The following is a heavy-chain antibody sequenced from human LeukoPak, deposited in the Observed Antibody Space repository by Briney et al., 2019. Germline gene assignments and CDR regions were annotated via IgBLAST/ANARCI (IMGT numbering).Heavy chain of an antibody. CDR2: INHSGNT. D-gene: IGHD4-11*01. CDR3: ARSLETDYDY. Sequence: SETLPLTCAVYGGSFSGFYWSWIRQPPGKGLEWIGEINHSGNTNYNPSLKSRVTISVDTSKNQFSLKLSSVTAADTAVYYCARSLETDYDYWGQGTLVTVSS. V-gene: IGHV4-34*01. J-gene: IGHJ4*02. CDR1: GGSFSGFY.